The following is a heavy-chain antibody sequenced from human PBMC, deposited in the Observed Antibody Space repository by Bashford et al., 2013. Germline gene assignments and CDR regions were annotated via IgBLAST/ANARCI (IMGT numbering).Heavy chain of an antibody. D-gene: IGHD2-21*01. CDR2: IYTGGTT. CDR3: ARDYFGAGPDLDY. J-gene: IGHJ4*02. Sequence: VRQAPGKGLEWVSVIYTGGTTYYADSVKGRFTISRDNAKNSLYLQMNSLRVEDTAVYYCARDYFGAGPDLDYWGQGTLVTVSS. V-gene: IGHV3-53*01.